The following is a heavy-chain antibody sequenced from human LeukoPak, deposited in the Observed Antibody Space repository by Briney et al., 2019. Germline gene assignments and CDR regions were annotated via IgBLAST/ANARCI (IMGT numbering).Heavy chain of an antibody. CDR3: VRGFFYYDSRGYLI. V-gene: IGHV3-20*04. D-gene: IGHD3-22*01. CDR2: IYWHGDNT. Sequence: GGPLRLSCAASGFTLDDYGVSWVRQAPGKGLEWVSGIYWHGDNTGYADSVKGRFTISRDNARNSLYLQMNSLRAEDTALYYCVRGFFYYDSRGYLIWGQGTLVTVSS. J-gene: IGHJ4*02. CDR1: GFTLDDYG.